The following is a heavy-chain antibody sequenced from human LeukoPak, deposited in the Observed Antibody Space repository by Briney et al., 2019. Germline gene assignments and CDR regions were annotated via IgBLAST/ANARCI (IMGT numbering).Heavy chain of an antibody. CDR1: GFTFTKAW. D-gene: IGHD6-13*01. CDR2: IKSKRDGGTT. Sequence: GGSLTLSCAASGFTFTKAWMSWVRQAPGKGLEWIGRIKSKRDGGTTDYAAPVQGRFAKSRDDSQNTVYLQMNSLKTADTAVYYCTTDGGIGPSPIFDYWGQGTLLTVSS. J-gene: IGHJ4*02. CDR3: TTDGGIGPSPIFDY. V-gene: IGHV3-15*01.